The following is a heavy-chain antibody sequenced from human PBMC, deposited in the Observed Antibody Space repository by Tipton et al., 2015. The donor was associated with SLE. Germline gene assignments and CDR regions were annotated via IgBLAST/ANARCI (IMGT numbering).Heavy chain of an antibody. J-gene: IGHJ4*02. V-gene: IGHV1-18*01. D-gene: IGHD5-18*01. Sequence: QLVQSGSELKKPGASVKVSCKASGYTLSRYAMNWVRQAPGQGLEWMGWISTYNGNTNYAQKLQGRVTMTSDTSTSTAYMELRSLRSDDTAIYYCARVRVDTAMGVFDFWGQGTLVTVSS. CDR3: ARVRVDTAMGVFDF. CDR1: GYTLSRYA. CDR2: ISTYNGNT.